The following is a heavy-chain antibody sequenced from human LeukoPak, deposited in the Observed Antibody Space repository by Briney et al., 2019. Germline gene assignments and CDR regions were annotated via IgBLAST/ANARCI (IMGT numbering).Heavy chain of an antibody. J-gene: IGHJ5*02. CDR2: IYYSGST. Sequence: SETLSLTCTVSGGSISSSSYYWGWIRQPPGKGLEWIGSIYYSGSTYYDPSLKSRVTISVDTSKNQFSLKLSSVTAADTAVYYCARLGGYSSSSGWFDPWGQGTLVTVSS. CDR1: GGSISSSSYY. D-gene: IGHD6-6*01. CDR3: ARLGGYSSSSGWFDP. V-gene: IGHV4-39*01.